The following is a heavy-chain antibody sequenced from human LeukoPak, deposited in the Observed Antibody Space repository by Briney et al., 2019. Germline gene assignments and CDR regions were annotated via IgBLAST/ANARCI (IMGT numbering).Heavy chain of an antibody. D-gene: IGHD2-2*02. CDR3: AKDHPIDY. V-gene: IGHV3-11*06. CDR2: ISSSSSYT. Sequence: GGSLRLSCAASGFTFSDYYMSWIRQAPGKGLEWVSYISSSSSYTNYADSVKGRFTISRDNSKNTLYLQMNSLRAEDTAVYYCAKDHPIDYWGQGTLVTASS. CDR1: GFTFSDYY. J-gene: IGHJ4*02.